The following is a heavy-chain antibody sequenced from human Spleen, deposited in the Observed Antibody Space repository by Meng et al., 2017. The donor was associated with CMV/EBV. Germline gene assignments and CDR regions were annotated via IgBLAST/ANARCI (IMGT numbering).Heavy chain of an antibody. CDR2: IYYSGST. Sequence: GSLRLSCTVSGGSISSYYWSWIRQPPGKGLEWIGYIYYSGSTNYNPSLKSRVTISVDTSKNQFSLKLSSVTAADTAVYYCARARGFLPPRDAFDIWGQGTMVTVSS. D-gene: IGHD3-3*01. CDR3: ARARGFLPPRDAFDI. CDR1: GGSISSYY. V-gene: IGHV4-59*01. J-gene: IGHJ3*02.